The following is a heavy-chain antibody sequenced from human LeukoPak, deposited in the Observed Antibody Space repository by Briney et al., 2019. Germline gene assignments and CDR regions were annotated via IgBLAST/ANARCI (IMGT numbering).Heavy chain of an antibody. V-gene: IGHV3-30-3*01. CDR2: ISYDGSNK. CDR3: AKGGFGFGELKFDY. Sequence: GRSLRLSCAASGFTFSSYAMHWVRQAPGKGLEWVAVISYDGSNKYYADSVKGRFTISRDNSKNTLYLQMNSLRAEDTAVYHCAKGGFGFGELKFDYWGQGTLVTVSS. CDR1: GFTFSSYA. D-gene: IGHD3-10*01. J-gene: IGHJ4*02.